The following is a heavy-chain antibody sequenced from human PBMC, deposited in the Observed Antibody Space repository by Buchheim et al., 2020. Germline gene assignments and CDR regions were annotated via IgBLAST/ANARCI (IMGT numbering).Heavy chain of an antibody. J-gene: IGHJ4*02. CDR2: IHYSGNT. CDR3: ARETRYYYDSRGYSVYDY. V-gene: IGHV4-61*01. CDR1: GGSVNSGSYY. D-gene: IGHD3-22*01. Sequence: QVQLQESGPGLVKPAETLSLTCSVSGGSVNSGSYYWSWIRQSPGKGLEWIGYIHYSGNTNYNPSLKSRVTISVDTSKNPFSLKLNSVTAADTAVYYCARETRYYYDSRGYSVYDYWGQGTL.